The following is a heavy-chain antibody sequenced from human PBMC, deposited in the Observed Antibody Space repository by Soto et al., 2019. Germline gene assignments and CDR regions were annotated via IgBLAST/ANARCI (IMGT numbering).Heavy chain of an antibody. V-gene: IGHV1-69*12. CDR3: ARDYGLWSGYGPNGMDV. CDR1: GGTFSSYA. J-gene: IGHJ6*02. D-gene: IGHD3-3*01. CDR2: IIPIFGTA. Sequence: QVQLVQSGAEVKKPGSSVKVSCKASGGTFSSYAISWVRQAPGQGLEWMGGIIPIFGTANYAQKFQGRVRFTADESASKAYLVLSSLRSVATAVYYCARDYGLWSGYGPNGMDVWGQGTPVTVSS.